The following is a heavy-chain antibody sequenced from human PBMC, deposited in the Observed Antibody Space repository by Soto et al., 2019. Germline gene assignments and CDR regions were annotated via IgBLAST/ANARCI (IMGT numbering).Heavy chain of an antibody. J-gene: IGHJ4*02. Sequence: EVQLVESGGGLVQPGGSLRLSCAASGFTVSSNYMSWVRQAPGKGLEWVSVIYSGGSTYYADSVKGRFTISRDNSKNTLYLQMNSLRAEDTAVYYCAREGGSIFYSSSWYDYWGQGTLVTVSS. V-gene: IGHV3-66*01. D-gene: IGHD6-13*01. CDR3: AREGGSIFYSSSWYDY. CDR2: IYSGGST. CDR1: GFTVSSNY.